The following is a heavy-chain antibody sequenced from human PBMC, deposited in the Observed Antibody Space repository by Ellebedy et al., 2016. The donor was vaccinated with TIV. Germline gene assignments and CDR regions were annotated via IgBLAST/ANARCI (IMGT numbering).Heavy chain of an antibody. J-gene: IGHJ5*02. CDR2: LPPGDSDT. Sequence: GESLKISCKGSGYSFTSYCIGWVRQKPGKGLEWIGRLPPGDSDTRYRPSFQGQVTISADKSISTAYLQWSSLKASDTAMYYCARMVGEILYLNWFDPWGQGTLVTVSS. CDR1: GYSFTSYC. D-gene: IGHD3-10*01. V-gene: IGHV5-51*01. CDR3: ARMVGEILYLNWFDP.